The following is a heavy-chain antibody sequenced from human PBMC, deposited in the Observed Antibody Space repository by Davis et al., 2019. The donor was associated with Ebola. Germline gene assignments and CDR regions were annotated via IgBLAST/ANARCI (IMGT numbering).Heavy chain of an antibody. D-gene: IGHD2-15*01. J-gene: IGHJ5*02. Sequence: ASVKVSCKASGYTFTNYYLHWVRQAPGQGLEWVGLIKPSGGSTKYAQKFQDRVTLTRDTSTSTVYMELRSLSSEDTAVYYCARVSGVPVYCSGGSCYNWLDPWGQGTLVTVSS. CDR1: GYTFTNYY. CDR2: IKPSGGST. CDR3: ARVSGVPVYCSGGSCYNWLDP. V-gene: IGHV1-46*01.